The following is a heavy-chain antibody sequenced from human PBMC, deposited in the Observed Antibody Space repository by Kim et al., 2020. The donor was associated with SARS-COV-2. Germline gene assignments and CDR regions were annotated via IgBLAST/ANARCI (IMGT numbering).Heavy chain of an antibody. J-gene: IGHJ2*01. V-gene: IGHV3-23*01. CDR3: ARGPNYDFWSGSNWYFDL. CDR2: ISGSGGST. Sequence: GGSLRLSCAASGFTFSSYAMGWVRQAPGKGLEWVSAISGSGGSTYYADSVKGRFTISRDNSKNTLYLQMNSLRAEDTAVYYCARGPNYDFWSGSNWYFDLWGRGTLVTVSS. D-gene: IGHD3-3*01. CDR1: GFTFSSYA.